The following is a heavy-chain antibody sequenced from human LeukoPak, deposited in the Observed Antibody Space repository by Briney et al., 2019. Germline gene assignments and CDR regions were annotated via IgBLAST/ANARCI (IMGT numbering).Heavy chain of an antibody. Sequence: GGSLRLSCAASGFTFSSYSMNWVRQAPGKGLEWVSYINTRSTTIYYADSVKGRSTISRDNAKNSLYLQMNSLRAEDTALYYCTRTSVGATGVRGFDPWGQGTLVTVSS. CDR3: TRTSVGATGVRGFDP. J-gene: IGHJ5*02. V-gene: IGHV3-48*01. CDR1: GFTFSSYS. D-gene: IGHD1-26*01. CDR2: INTRSTTI.